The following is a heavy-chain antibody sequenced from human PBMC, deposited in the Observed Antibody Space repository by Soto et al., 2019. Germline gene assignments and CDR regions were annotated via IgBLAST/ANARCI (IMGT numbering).Heavy chain of an antibody. V-gene: IGHV2-5*02. Sequence: QITLKESGPTLVKPTQTLTLTCSFSGFSLTTSGVGVGWIRQPPGKALEWLALIFWDDDKRYRPSLKSRLTITKDTSKNQVVLTMTNMDPVDTATYYCAHRRSLPLSVAYLVYWGQGTLVSVSS. J-gene: IGHJ4*02. CDR1: GFSLTTSGVG. CDR3: AHRRSLPLSVAYLVY. CDR2: IFWDDDK. D-gene: IGHD2-15*01.